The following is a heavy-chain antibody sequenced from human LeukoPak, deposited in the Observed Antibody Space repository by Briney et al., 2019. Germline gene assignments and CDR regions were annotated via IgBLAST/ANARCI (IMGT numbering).Heavy chain of an antibody. J-gene: IGHJ4*02. V-gene: IGHV4-4*07. D-gene: IGHD3-22*01. CDR1: GDSLNSYY. CDR3: ARDRAYYYDSSSPQRGLDD. CDR2: IYTSGST. Sequence: PSETPCLTCTVSGDSLNSYYWSWIRQPAGKGLEWIGRIYTSGSTDYNPSLKSRVTMSVDTSKNQFSLKLISVTAADTAVYYCARDRAYYYDSSSPQRGLDDWGQGTLVTVSA.